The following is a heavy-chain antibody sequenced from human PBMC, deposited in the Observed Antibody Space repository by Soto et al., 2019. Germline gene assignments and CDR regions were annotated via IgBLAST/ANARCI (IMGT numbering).Heavy chain of an antibody. D-gene: IGHD3-16*01. Sequence: EVQLLESGGGLVQPGGSLRLSCAASGLIFSNYAMSWVRQAPGKGLEWVSLISGDGRITYYADSVKGRFTVFRDNFKNTLYLQMNSLRAEDTAIYYSAKGYDPLNSIMSRWGQGTLVTVSS. V-gene: IGHV3-23*01. J-gene: IGHJ4*02. CDR2: ISGDGRIT. CDR3: AKGYDPLNSIMSR. CDR1: GLIFSNYA.